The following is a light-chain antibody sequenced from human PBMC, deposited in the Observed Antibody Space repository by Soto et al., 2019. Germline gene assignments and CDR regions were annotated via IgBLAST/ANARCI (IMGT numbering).Light chain of an antibody. CDR3: QHYGGMWT. J-gene: IGKJ1*01. CDR1: QAISTS. CDR2: AAS. Sequence: DIQMTQSPSSLSASVGDRVTISCRASQAISTSLNWYQQKPGKAPKLLIYAASSLQTGVPSRFTGSGSATYFTLTISSLQPDDFASYCCQHYGGMWTFGQGTKVEMK. V-gene: IGKV1-39*01.